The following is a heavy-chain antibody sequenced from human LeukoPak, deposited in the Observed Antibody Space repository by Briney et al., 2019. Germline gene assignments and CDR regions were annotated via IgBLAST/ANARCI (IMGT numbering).Heavy chain of an antibody. Sequence: GGTLRLSCAASGFTFSSYGMSWVRQAPGKGLEWVSAISGSGGSTYYADSVKGRFTISRDNSKNTLYLQMNSLRAEDTAVYYCAKLGMATIYYYYYMDVWGKGTTVTVSS. J-gene: IGHJ6*03. V-gene: IGHV3-23*01. D-gene: IGHD5-24*01. CDR3: AKLGMATIYYYYYMDV. CDR2: ISGSGGST. CDR1: GFTFSSYG.